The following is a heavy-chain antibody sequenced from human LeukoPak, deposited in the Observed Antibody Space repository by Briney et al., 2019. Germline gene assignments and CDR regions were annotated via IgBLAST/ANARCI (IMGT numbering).Heavy chain of an antibody. D-gene: IGHD5-24*01. CDR1: GYTFTSYG. Sequence: ASLKVSCKASGYTFTSYGFSWVRQAPGQALEWLGWISAYNGNTNYAQKLQGRVTMTTDTSTSTAYMELRSLRSDDTAVYYCARVPTGRDGYNYVDYWGQGTLVTVSS. V-gene: IGHV1-18*01. J-gene: IGHJ4*02. CDR2: ISAYNGNT. CDR3: ARVPTGRDGYNYVDY.